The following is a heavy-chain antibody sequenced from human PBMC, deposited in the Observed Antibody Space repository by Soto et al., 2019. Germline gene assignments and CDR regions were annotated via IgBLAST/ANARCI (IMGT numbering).Heavy chain of an antibody. J-gene: IGHJ4*02. D-gene: IGHD3-10*01. V-gene: IGHV4-34*01. Sequence: QVQLQQWGAGLLKPSETLSLTCASSGGSFSDYYWTWIRQPPDKGLEWIGEINYSGTTSYNPSIKSRVTITKDTSKNNFSLKLTSVTAAGTGVYYCSRSRRFAEGSGYWGQGTLVTVSS. CDR3: SRSRRFAEGSGY. CDR2: INYSGTT. CDR1: GGSFSDYY.